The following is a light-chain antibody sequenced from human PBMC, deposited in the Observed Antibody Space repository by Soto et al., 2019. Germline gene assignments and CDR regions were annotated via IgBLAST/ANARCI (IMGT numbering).Light chain of an antibody. CDR1: QDIRND. CDR3: QQYYSFPPT. V-gene: IGKV1-17*01. J-gene: IGKJ1*01. Sequence: DIHMTQSPSSLSASVLYRVTITCLASQDIRNDLGWYQQKPGKAPNRLIYAASSLQSGVPSRFSGSGSGTEFTLTISCLQSEDFATYYCQQYYSFPPTFGQGTKVDIK. CDR2: AAS.